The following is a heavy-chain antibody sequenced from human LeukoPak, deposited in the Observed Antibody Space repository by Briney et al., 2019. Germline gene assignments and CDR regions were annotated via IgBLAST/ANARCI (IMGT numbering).Heavy chain of an antibody. CDR2: IIPIFGTA. Sequence: SVKVSCKASGYTFTSYGISWVRQAPGQGLEWMGGIIPIFGTANYAQRFQGRVTITADESTSTAYMELSSLRSDDTAVYYCARDQGPGYGMDVWGQGTTVTVSS. J-gene: IGHJ6*02. V-gene: IGHV1-69*13. CDR3: ARDQGPGYGMDV. CDR1: GYTFTSYG.